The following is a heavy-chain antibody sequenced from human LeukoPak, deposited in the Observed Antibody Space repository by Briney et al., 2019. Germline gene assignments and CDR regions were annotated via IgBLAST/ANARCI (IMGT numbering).Heavy chain of an antibody. Sequence: SETLSLTCTVSGGSISSYYWSWIRQPPGKGLEWIGYIYYSGSTNYNPSLKSRVTISVDTSKNQFSLKLSPVTAADTAVHYCARAVMRYYYYMDVWGKGTTVTVSS. D-gene: IGHD3-16*01. CDR3: ARAVMRYYYYMDV. CDR2: IYYSGST. V-gene: IGHV4-59*01. CDR1: GGSISSYY. J-gene: IGHJ6*03.